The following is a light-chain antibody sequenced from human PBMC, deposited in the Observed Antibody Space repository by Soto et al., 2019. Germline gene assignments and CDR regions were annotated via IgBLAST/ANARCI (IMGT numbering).Light chain of an antibody. CDR3: QQYYTWPPYP. Sequence: EVVMTQSPATLSVSPGDRATLSCRASQSVDTNVVWYQQKPGQPPRLLVHSASIRATGVPARFTGIGSGTDFTLTISGLQSDDFAIYYCQQYYTWPPYPFGQGNRLQIK. J-gene: IGKJ2*01. CDR2: SAS. V-gene: IGKV3-15*01. CDR1: QSVDTN.